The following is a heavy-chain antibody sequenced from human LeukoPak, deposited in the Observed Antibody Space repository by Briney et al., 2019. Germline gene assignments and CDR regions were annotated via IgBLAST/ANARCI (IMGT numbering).Heavy chain of an antibody. CDR1: GFTFSGYA. CDR3: AKGFWDLDY. CDR2: ISSSGGST. Sequence: SGGSLRLSCAASGFTFSGYAMSWVRQAPGKGLEWVSAISSSGGSTYYADSVKGRFTISRDNSKNTLYLQMNSLRGEDTAEYYCAKGFWDLDYWGQGTLVTVSS. D-gene: IGHD1-26*01. J-gene: IGHJ4*02. V-gene: IGHV3-23*01.